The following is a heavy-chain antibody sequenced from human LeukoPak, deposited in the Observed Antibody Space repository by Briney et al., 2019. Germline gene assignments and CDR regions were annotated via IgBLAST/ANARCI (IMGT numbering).Heavy chain of an antibody. Sequence: ASVKVSCKASGYTVTSYYMHWVRQAPGQGLEWMGILNPSGGSSSYAQKFQGRATLTRATSTSTVYMELSSLRSEDTAVYYCASVYKYGDYALDYWGQGTLVTVSS. J-gene: IGHJ4*02. CDR2: LNPSGGSS. V-gene: IGHV1-46*01. CDR3: ASVYKYGDYALDY. CDR1: GYTVTSYY. D-gene: IGHD4-17*01.